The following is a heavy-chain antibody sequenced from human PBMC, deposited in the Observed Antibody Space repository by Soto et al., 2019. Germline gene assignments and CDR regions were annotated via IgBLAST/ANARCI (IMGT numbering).Heavy chain of an antibody. Sequence: QPGGSLRLSCAASGFTVSSNYMSWVRQAPGKGLEWVSVIYTGGGAYYADSVKGRFTISRDNAKNSLYLQMNSLRAEDTAVYYCARDYRSYGPFDYWGQGTLVTVSS. CDR3: ARDYRSYGPFDY. CDR2: IYTGGGA. J-gene: IGHJ4*02. D-gene: IGHD5-18*01. CDR1: GFTVSSNY. V-gene: IGHV3-66*01.